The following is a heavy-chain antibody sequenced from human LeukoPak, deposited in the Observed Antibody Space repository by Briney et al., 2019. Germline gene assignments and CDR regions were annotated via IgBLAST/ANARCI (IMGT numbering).Heavy chain of an antibody. CDR1: GGSISSYY. CDR3: ARVHYDFWSGYFAWFDP. D-gene: IGHD3-3*01. Sequence: SETLSLTCTAAGGSISSYYWSWIRQPPGKGLEWIGEIYYSRCTNYNPSLKSRVTISVDTSKNQFSLRLSSVTAADTAVYYCARVHYDFWSGYFAWFDPWGQGTLVTVSS. CDR2: IYYSRCT. J-gene: IGHJ5*02. V-gene: IGHV4-59*01.